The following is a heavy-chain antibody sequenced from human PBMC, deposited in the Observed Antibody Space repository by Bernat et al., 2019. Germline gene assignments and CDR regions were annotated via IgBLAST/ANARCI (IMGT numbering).Heavy chain of an antibody. D-gene: IGHD2-2*01. Sequence: QVQLVQSGAEVKKPGASVKVSCKASGYTFTGYYMHWVRQAPGQGLEWMGWINPNSGGTNYAQKFPGWVTMTRDTSISTAYMELSMLSSDDTAVYYCARDGGVVPAATLLGRYYYYGMDVWGQGTTVTVSS. CDR2: INPNSGGT. V-gene: IGHV1-2*04. J-gene: IGHJ6*02. CDR3: ARDGGVVPAATLLGRYYYYGMDV. CDR1: GYTFTGYY.